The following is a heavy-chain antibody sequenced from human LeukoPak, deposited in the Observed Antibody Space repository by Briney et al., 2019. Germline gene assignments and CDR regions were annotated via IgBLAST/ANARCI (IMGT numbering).Heavy chain of an antibody. J-gene: IGHJ6*02. CDR1: GFTFSSYS. Sequence: GGSLRLSCAASGFTFSSYSMNWVRQAPGKGLEWVSSISSSSSYIYYADSVKGRFTISRDNAKSSLYLQMNSLRAEDTAVYYCARVGMADGMDVWGQGTTVTVSS. D-gene: IGHD1-14*01. CDR3: ARVGMADGMDV. V-gene: IGHV3-21*01. CDR2: ISSSSSYI.